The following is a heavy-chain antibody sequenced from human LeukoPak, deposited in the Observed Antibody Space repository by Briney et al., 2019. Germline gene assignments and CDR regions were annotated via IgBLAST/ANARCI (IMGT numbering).Heavy chain of an antibody. CDR1: GYTFTGYY. CDR3: ATAPKGYYYDSSGRFDY. D-gene: IGHD3-22*01. J-gene: IGHJ4*02. V-gene: IGHV1-2*02. CDR2: INPNSGGT. Sequence: ASVKVSCKAPGYTFTGYYIHWVRQAPGQGLQWMGWINPNSGGTNYIQNFQGRVTMTRGTSISTAYMELSSLRSEDTAVYYCATAPKGYYYDSSGRFDYWGQGTLVTVSS.